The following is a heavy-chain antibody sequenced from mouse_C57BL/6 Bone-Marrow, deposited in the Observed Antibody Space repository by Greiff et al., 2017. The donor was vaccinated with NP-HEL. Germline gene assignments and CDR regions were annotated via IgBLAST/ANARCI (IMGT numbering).Heavy chain of an antibody. CDR2: INPSTGGT. D-gene: IGHD2-3*01. CDR1: GYSFTGYY. CDR3: ARNGYYGFAY. J-gene: IGHJ3*01. Sequence: EVKLMESGPELVKPGASVKISCKASGYSFTGYYMNWVKQSPEKSLEWIGEINPSTGGTTYNQKFKAKATLTVDKSSSTAYMQLKSLTSEDSAVYYCARNGYYGFAYWGQGTLVTVSA. V-gene: IGHV1-42*01.